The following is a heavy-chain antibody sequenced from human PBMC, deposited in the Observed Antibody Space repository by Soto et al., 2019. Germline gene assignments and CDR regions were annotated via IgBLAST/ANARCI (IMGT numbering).Heavy chain of an antibody. CDR2: ISSSSSYI. CDR1: GFTFSSYS. CDR3: ARYRHYYGTGSYYNDY. V-gene: IGHV3-21*01. Sequence: EVQLVESGGGLVKPGGSLRLSCAASGFTFSSYSMNWVRQAPGKGLEWVSSISSSSSYIYYAASVKGRFTISRDNAKNSLYLQMNSLSAEDTAVYYCARYRHYYGTGSYYNDYWGQGTMVTVAS. D-gene: IGHD3-10*01. J-gene: IGHJ4*02.